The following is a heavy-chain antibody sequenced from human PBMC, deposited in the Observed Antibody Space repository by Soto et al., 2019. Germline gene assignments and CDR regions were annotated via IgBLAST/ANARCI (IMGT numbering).Heavy chain of an antibody. J-gene: IGHJ4*02. Sequence: SETLSLTCSVSGASVSSGSFYWSWIRQPPGKGLEWIGFIYDNETFNYNPSLKSRVTLSVDTSKHQFSLKLSSVTAADTAVYYCARVPLRYSSSHNFDSWGQGALVTVSS. CDR3: ARVPLRYSSSHNFDS. V-gene: IGHV4-61*01. D-gene: IGHD6-19*01. CDR1: GASVSSGSFY. CDR2: IYDNETF.